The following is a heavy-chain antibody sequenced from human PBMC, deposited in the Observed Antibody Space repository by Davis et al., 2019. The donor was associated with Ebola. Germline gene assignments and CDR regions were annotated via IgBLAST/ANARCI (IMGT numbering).Heavy chain of an antibody. V-gene: IGHV5-51*01. Sequence: GESLKISCKGSGYSFTSYWIGWVRQPPGQGLEWMGAILPGDSDTRYSPSFQGQVTISADKSISTAYLQWSSLKASDTAMYYCARQIRSSGYFDYWGQGTLVTVSS. D-gene: IGHD6-19*01. CDR3: ARQIRSSGYFDY. CDR1: GYSFTSYW. J-gene: IGHJ4*02. CDR2: ILPGDSDT.